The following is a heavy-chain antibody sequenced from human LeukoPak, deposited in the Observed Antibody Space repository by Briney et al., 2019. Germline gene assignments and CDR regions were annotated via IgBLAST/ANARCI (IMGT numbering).Heavy chain of an antibody. CDR1: GFTFSSYS. V-gene: IGHV3-21*01. CDR3: ARDHYYDSSGYTYNWFDP. CDR2: ISSSSSYI. J-gene: IGHJ5*02. Sequence: GGSLRLSCAASGFTFSSYSMNWVRQAPGKGLEWVSSISSSSSYIYYADSVKGRFTISRDNAKNSLYLQMYSLRAEDTAVYYCARDHYYDSSGYTYNWFDPWGQGTLVTVSS. D-gene: IGHD3-22*01.